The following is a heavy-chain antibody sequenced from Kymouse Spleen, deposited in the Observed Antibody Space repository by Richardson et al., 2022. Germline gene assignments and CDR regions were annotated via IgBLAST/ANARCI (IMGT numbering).Heavy chain of an antibody. Sequence: EVQLVESGGGLVKPGRSLRLSCTASGFTFGDYAMSWFRQAPGKGLEWVGFIRSKAYGGTTEYAASVKGRFTISRDDSKSIAYLQMNSLKTEDTAVYYCTRAYYDILTGYPFDYWGQGTLVTVSS. V-gene: IGHV3-49*05. J-gene: IGHJ4*02. CDR1: GFTFGDYA. CDR2: IRSKAYGGTT. D-gene: IGHD3-9*01. CDR3: TRAYYDILTGYPFDY.